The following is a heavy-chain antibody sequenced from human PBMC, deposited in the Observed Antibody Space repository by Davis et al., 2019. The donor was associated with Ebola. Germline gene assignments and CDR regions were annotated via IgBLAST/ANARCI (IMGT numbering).Heavy chain of an antibody. J-gene: IGHJ6*02. CDR2: ISAYNGNT. CDR3: ARGIAVAGVALDYYYYYGMDV. D-gene: IGHD6-19*01. V-gene: IGHV1-18*01. CDR1: GYTFTSYG. Sequence: ASVKVSCKTFGYTFTSYGITWVRQAPGQGLEWMGWISAYNGNTNYAQKLQGRVTMTTDTSTSTAYMELRSLRSDDTAVYYCARGIAVAGVALDYYYYYGMDVWGQGTLVTVSS.